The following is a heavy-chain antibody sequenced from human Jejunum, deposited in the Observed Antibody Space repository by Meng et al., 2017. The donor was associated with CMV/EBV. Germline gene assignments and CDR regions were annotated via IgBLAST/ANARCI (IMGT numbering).Heavy chain of an antibody. CDR3: MRAHPLGT. Sequence: SFVASRFTFRGFWMGWVRQTPGGGPGWVANIKKDWSDISYVGSVRGRFTISRDNAKNSLYLQMNSLTAEDTALYYCMRAHPLGTWGQGTLVTVSS. V-gene: IGHV3-7*04. J-gene: IGHJ4*02. CDR2: IKKDWSDI. D-gene: IGHD7-27*01. CDR1: RFTFRGFW.